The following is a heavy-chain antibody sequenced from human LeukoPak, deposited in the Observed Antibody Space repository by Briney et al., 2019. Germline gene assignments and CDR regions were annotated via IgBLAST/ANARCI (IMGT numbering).Heavy chain of an antibody. D-gene: IGHD3-3*01. CDR3: ARDSESANYDFWSGYYGDYYYYGMDV. CDR2: ISSSGSTI. V-gene: IGHV3-11*04. J-gene: IGHJ6*02. Sequence: GGSLRLSCAASGFTFSDYYMSWIRQAPGKGLEWVSYISSSGSTIYYADSVKGRFTISRDNAKNSLYLQMNSLRDEDTAVYYCARDSESANYDFWSGYYGDYYYYGMDVWGQGATVTVSS. CDR1: GFTFSDYY.